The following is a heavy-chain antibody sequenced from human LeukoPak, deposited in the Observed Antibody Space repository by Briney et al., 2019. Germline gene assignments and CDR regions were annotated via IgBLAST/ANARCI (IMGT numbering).Heavy chain of an antibody. J-gene: IGHJ4*02. CDR1: GYSFTSYW. CDR3: ARQTYGHFDY. CDR2: IYSADSDT. Sequence: GESLKISCKGSGYSFTSYWIGWVRQMPGKGLEWLGIIYSADSDTRYSPSFQGQVTMSADKSISTAYLQWSSLKASDTAMYYCARQTYGHFDYWGQGALVTVSS. D-gene: IGHD3-10*01. V-gene: IGHV5-51*01.